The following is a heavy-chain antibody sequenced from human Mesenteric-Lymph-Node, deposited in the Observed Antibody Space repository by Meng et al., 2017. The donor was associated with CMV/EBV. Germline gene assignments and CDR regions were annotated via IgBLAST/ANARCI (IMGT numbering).Heavy chain of an antibody. CDR2: INAANGNT. V-gene: IGHV1-3*01. CDR1: TFGTYS. Sequence: TFGTYSIHWVRQAPGQRLEWMGWINAANGNTKYSQRFQGRVTITRDTSASTAYMELSSLRSEDTAVFYCARENVATARGGFYFYGLDVWGQGTLVTVSS. D-gene: IGHD5-18*01. J-gene: IGHJ6*02. CDR3: ARENVATARGGFYFYGLDV.